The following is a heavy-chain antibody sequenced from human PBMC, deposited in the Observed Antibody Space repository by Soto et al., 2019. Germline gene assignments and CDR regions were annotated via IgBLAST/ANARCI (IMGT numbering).Heavy chain of an antibody. Sequence: ASVKVSCKASGYTFTSYGISWVRQAPGQGLEWMGWISAYNGNTNYAQKLQGRVTMTTDTSTSTAYMELRSLRSDDTAVYYCASGAAAGTLGGWFDPWGQGPLVTVSS. CDR3: ASGAAAGTLGGWFDP. CDR1: GYTFTSYG. J-gene: IGHJ5*02. D-gene: IGHD6-13*01. CDR2: ISAYNGNT. V-gene: IGHV1-18*04.